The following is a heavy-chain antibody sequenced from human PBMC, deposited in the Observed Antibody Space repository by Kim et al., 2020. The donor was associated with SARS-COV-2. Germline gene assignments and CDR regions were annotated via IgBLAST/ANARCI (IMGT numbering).Heavy chain of an antibody. CDR2: INHSGST. V-gene: IGHV4-34*01. Sequence: SETLSLTCAVYGGSFSGYYWSWIRQPPGKGLEWIGEINHSGSTNYNPSLKSRVTISVDTSKNQFSLKLSSVTAADTAVYYCARGFSIAARPDYWGQGTLVTVSS. CDR3: ARGFSIAARPDY. CDR1: GGSFSGYY. D-gene: IGHD6-6*01. J-gene: IGHJ4*02.